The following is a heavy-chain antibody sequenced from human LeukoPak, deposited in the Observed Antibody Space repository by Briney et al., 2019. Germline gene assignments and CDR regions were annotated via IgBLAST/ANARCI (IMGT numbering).Heavy chain of an antibody. CDR2: ISSSGSTI. CDR3: ARDAYYYGSGSYSPTFDY. D-gene: IGHD3-10*01. V-gene: IGHV3-48*03. Sequence: GGSLRLSCAASGFTFRSYEMNWVRQAPGKGLEWVSYISSSGSTIYYADSVKGRFTISRDNAKNSLYLQMNSLRAEDTAVYYCARDAYYYGSGSYSPTFDYWGQGTLVTVSS. J-gene: IGHJ4*02. CDR1: GFTFRSYE.